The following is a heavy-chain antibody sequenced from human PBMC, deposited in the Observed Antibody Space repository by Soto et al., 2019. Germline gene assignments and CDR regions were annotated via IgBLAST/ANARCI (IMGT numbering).Heavy chain of an antibody. D-gene: IGHD5-18*01. V-gene: IGHV3-11*04. CDR1: GFTFSDYY. CDR2: ISSSGSTI. J-gene: IGHJ4*02. CDR3: GSGWRGYSYGYAVYYFDY. Sequence: QVQLVESGGGLVKPGGSLRLSCAASGFTFSDYYMSWIRQAPGKGLAWVSYISSSGSTIYYADSVKGRFTISRDNAKNSLYLQINSLRAEDTAVYYCGSGWRGYSYGYAVYYFDYWGQGTLVTVSS.